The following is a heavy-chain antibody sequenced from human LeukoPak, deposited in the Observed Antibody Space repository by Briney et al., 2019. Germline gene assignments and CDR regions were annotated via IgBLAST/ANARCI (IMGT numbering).Heavy chain of an antibody. V-gene: IGHV3-7*01. D-gene: IGHD4/OR15-4a*01. Sequence: GGSLRVSCAASGFIFNDSWMSWVRQAPGKGLEWVANIRHDGSEKYYLDSVRGRFTISRDNAKNAVYLQMNNLRGEDTAVYYCATGANLFQYWGQGTLVTVSP. CDR1: GFIFNDSW. CDR3: ATGANLFQY. J-gene: IGHJ4*02. CDR2: IRHDGSEK.